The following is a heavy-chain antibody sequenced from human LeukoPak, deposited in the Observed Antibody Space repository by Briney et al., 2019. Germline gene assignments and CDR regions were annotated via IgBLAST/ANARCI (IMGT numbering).Heavy chain of an antibody. J-gene: IGHJ4*02. CDR2: MNPNSGNT. CDR1: GYTFTSYD. Sequence: ASVKVSCKASGYTFTSYDINWVRQATGQGLEWMGWMNPNSGNTGYAQKFQGRVTMTRNTSISTAYMELSSLRSEDTAVYYCARDGTWGSSWYKHYFDYWGQGTLVTVSS. V-gene: IGHV1-8*01. D-gene: IGHD6-13*01. CDR3: ARDGTWGSSWYKHYFDY.